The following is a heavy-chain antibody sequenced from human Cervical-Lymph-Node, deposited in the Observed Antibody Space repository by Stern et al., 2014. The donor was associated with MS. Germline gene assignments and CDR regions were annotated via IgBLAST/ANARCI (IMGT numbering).Heavy chain of an antibody. J-gene: IGHJ4*02. V-gene: IGHV3-9*01. CDR2: MSGNSISI. D-gene: IGHD6-13*01. Sequence: VQLVESGGGLVQPGRSLRLSCAASGFPFSDFAMHWVRQAPGKALEWVSSMSGNSISIGYAAYVKGRFTISRDNAKNSLYLQLSSLRVEDTAFYYCARSPSSSHFDYWGQGTLVTVSS. CDR3: ARSPSSSHFDY. CDR1: GFPFSDFA.